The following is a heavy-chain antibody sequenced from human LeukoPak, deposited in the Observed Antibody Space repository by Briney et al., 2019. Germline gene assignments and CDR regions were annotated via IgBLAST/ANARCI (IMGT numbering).Heavy chain of an antibody. J-gene: IGHJ4*02. CDR3: ARAPSGYSYGRFDY. V-gene: IGHV4-59*01. Sequence: SETLSLTCTVSGGSISSYYWSWIRQPPGKGLEWIGYIYYSGSTNYNPSLKSRVTISVDTPKNQFSLKLSSVTAADTAVYYCARAPSGYSYGRFDYWGQGTLVTVSS. CDR2: IYYSGST. CDR1: GGSISSYY. D-gene: IGHD5-18*01.